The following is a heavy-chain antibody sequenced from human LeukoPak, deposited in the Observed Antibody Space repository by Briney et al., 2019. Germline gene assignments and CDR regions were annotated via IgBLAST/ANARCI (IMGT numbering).Heavy chain of an antibody. CDR2: ISSSGGNT. D-gene: IGHD1-14*01. V-gene: IGHV3-64*01. CDR1: RFTFSNYA. CDR3: ARLPVDAFDI. J-gene: IGHJ3*02. Sequence: GGSLRLSCAASRFTFSNYAMRWVRQAPGKGLEHVSAISSSGGNTHYANSVEGGFTISRDNSKNTLHLQMGSLRAEDMAVYYCARLPVDAFDIWGQGTMVTVSS.